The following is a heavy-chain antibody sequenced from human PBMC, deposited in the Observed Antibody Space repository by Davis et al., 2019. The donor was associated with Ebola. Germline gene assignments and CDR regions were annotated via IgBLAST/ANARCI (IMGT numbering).Heavy chain of an antibody. V-gene: IGHV3-23*01. CDR3: AKDPFSSSWYVLGTEYFES. J-gene: IGHJ4*02. CDR2: ISGSGGGT. D-gene: IGHD6-13*01. CDR1: GFMFSTYA. Sequence: GESLKISCATSGFMFSTYAMSWVRQAPGKGLEWVSGISGSGGGTYYADSVKGRFTVSRDKSKNTLYLQMNSLRVDDTAVYYCAKDPFSSSWYVLGTEYFESWGQGTLVTVSS.